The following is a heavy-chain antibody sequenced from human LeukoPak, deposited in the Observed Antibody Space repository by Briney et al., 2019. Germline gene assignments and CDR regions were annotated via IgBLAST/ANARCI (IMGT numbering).Heavy chain of an antibody. Sequence: GGSLRLSCAASGFTFSSYSMNWVRQAPGQGLEWVSYITSDSTTMFYADSVKGRFTISRDNAKNSLYLQMNSLRAEDTTVYYCARDFQGWFDPWGQGTLVTVSS. CDR2: ITSDSTTM. J-gene: IGHJ5*02. CDR3: ARDFQGWFDP. CDR1: GFTFSSYS. V-gene: IGHV3-48*04.